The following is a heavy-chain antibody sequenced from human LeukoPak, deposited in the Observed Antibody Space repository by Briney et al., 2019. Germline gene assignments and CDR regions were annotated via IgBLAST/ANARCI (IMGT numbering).Heavy chain of an antibody. CDR3: AREAHSGYSSGDDALDI. J-gene: IGHJ3*02. CDR2: INGEGRST. V-gene: IGHV3-74*01. D-gene: IGHD6-19*01. CDR1: GFTFSTYW. Sequence: PGGSLRLSCAAYGFTFSTYWMNWVRQAPGKGLVWVSRINGEGRSTSHADSVKGRFTISRDNAKNTLYLQMNSLRAEDTAVYYCAREAHSGYSSGDDALDIWGQGTMVTVSS.